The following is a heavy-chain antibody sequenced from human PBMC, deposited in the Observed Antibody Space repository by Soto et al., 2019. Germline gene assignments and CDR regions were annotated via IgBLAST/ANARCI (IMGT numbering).Heavy chain of an antibody. Sequence: ASVNVSCKAPRDTFTSYYINWVRRGPGQGLECMGVINPHGGSTAYAQKFKGRVTLTRDTSASTVYMEVSSLTSEDTAMYYCARSSGGNFGIIIEGTNWFAPWGQGTLVTVSS. CDR1: RDTFTSYY. V-gene: IGHV1-46*01. D-gene: IGHD1-26*01. J-gene: IGHJ5*02. CDR3: ARSSGGNFGIIIEGTNWFAP. CDR2: INPHGGST.